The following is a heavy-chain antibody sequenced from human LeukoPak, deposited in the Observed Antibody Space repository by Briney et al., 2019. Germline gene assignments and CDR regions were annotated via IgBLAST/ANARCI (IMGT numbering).Heavy chain of an antibody. CDR1: GGSISSYY. J-gene: IGHJ3*02. CDR2: IYYSGST. D-gene: IGHD4-23*01. V-gene: IGHV4-59*08. Sequence: SETLSLTCTVSGGSISSYYWSWIRQPPGKGLEWIGYIYYSGSTNYNPSLKSRVTISVDTSKNQFSLKLSSVTAADTAVYYCARRAVATPGAFDIWGQGTMVTVSS. CDR3: ARRAVATPGAFDI.